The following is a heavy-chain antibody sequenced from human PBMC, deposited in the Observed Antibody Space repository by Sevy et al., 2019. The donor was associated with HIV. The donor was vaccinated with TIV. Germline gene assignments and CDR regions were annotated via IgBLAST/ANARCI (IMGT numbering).Heavy chain of an antibody. CDR1: GYTFSTYG. CDR3: ARLSTARGESNWFDP. Sequence: ASVKVTGKASGYTFSTYGISWVRQAPGQGLEWMGCIGAYNGNRKYAQKFQDRITMTTDTSTSTAYMELRSLRSDDTAVYFCARLSTARGESNWFDPWGQGTLVTVSS. V-gene: IGHV1-18*01. CDR2: IGAYNGNR. D-gene: IGHD3-16*01. J-gene: IGHJ5*02.